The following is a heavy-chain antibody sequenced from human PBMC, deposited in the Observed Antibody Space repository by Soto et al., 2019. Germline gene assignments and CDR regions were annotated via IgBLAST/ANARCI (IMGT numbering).Heavy chain of an antibody. Sequence: ASVKVSCKASGGTFSSYAISWVRQAPGQGLEWMGGIIPVFGTANYAQKFQGRVTITADESTSTAYMELSSLRSEDTAVYYCAREAGNFVVVPAAEDYYYYYGMDVWGQGTTVTVSS. CDR1: GGTFSSYA. V-gene: IGHV1-69*13. D-gene: IGHD2-2*01. CDR2: IIPVFGTA. J-gene: IGHJ6*02. CDR3: AREAGNFVVVPAAEDYYYYYGMDV.